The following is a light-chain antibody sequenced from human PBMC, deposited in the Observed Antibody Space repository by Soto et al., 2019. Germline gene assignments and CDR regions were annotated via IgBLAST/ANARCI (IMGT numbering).Light chain of an antibody. Sequence: QSALTQPASVSGSPGQSITISCTGTGSDVGFYDYVSWYQQHPGKAPKLMIYDVSYRPSGVSNRFSGSKSGNTASLTVSGLQAEDEADYYCSSYASGSTLVFGGGTQLTVL. CDR1: GSDVGFYDY. CDR3: SSYASGSTLV. CDR2: DVS. J-gene: IGLJ2*01. V-gene: IGLV2-14*01.